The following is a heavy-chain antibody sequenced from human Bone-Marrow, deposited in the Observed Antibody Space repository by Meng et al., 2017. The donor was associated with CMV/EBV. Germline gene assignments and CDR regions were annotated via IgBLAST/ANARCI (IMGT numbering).Heavy chain of an antibody. D-gene: IGHD1-26*01. Sequence: ASVKVSCKASGYTFTSYCISWVRQAPGQGLEWMGWISAYNGNTNYAQKLQGRVTMTTDTSTSTAYMELRSLRSDDTAVYYCARGAWAPGDLSIVGATSYYGMDVWGQGTTVTVSS. CDR2: ISAYNGNT. CDR1: GYTFTSYC. J-gene: IGHJ6*02. V-gene: IGHV1-18*01. CDR3: ARGAWAPGDLSIVGATSYYGMDV.